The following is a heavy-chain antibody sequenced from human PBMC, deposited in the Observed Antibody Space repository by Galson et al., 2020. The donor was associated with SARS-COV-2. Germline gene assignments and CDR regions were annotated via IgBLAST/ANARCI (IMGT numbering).Heavy chain of an antibody. CDR3: ARGGWYNWFDS. V-gene: IGHV3-66*01. Sequence: ESLTLSCAASGFTVSSNYMSWVRQAPGKGLEWVSVIYTGGSTYYADSVKGRFTISSDNSKNTLYLQMNSLRAEDTAVYYCARGGWYNWFDSWGQGTLVTVSS. CDR1: GFTVSSNY. CDR2: IYTGGST. D-gene: IGHD2-15*01. J-gene: IGHJ5*01.